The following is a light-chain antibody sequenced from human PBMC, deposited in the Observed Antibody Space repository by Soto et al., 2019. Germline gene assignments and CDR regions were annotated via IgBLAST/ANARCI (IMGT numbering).Light chain of an antibody. V-gene: IGKV1-27*01. CDR3: QKSDSAPRT. Sequence: DVQVTQSPASLSASVGDRANISCRTSRGIYNYLACNQQKSGQIPKLLINAASSLQSGVPSRFSGSGSGTDFTLSISSLQPEDVATYYCQKSDSAPRTFGQGTKVEIK. J-gene: IGKJ1*01. CDR1: RGIYNY. CDR2: AAS.